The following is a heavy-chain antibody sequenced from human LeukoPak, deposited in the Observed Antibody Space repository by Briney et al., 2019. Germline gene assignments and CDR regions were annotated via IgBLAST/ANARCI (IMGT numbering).Heavy chain of an antibody. CDR1: GYTFTNYY. CDR2: INPSAGST. J-gene: IGHJ4*02. Sequence: ASVKVSCKASGYTFTNYYMHWVRQAPGQGLEWMGLINPSAGSTSYAQKFQGRVTMTRDTSTSTVYMELRSLRSDDTAVYYCARDPTLGGSPFYFDYWGQGTLVTVSS. D-gene: IGHD1-26*01. CDR3: ARDPTLGGSPFYFDY. V-gene: IGHV1-46*01.